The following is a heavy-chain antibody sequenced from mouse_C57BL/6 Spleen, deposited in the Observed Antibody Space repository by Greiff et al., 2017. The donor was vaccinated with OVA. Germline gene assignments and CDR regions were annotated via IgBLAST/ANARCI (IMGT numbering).Heavy chain of an antibody. CDR1: GFTFSDYY. CDR2: INYDGSST. V-gene: IGHV5-16*01. J-gene: IGHJ1*03. CDR3: ARDRGLGGYFDV. D-gene: IGHD4-1*01. Sequence: EVKLVESEGGLVQPGSSMKLSCTASGFTFSDYYMAWVRQVPEKGLEWVANINYDGSSTYYLDSLKSRFIISRDNAKNILYLQMSSLKSEDTATYYCARDRGLGGYFDVWGTGTTVTVSS.